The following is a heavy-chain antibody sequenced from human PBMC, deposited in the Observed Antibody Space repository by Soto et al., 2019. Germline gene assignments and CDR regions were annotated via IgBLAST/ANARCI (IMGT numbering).Heavy chain of an antibody. V-gene: IGHV1-69*01. CDR1: GGTFSSYA. D-gene: IGHD3-16*01. J-gene: IGHJ4*02. CDR3: ARGDIDYVWGSYPWGYFDY. CDR2: IIPIFGTA. Sequence: QVQLVQSGAEVKKPGSSVKVSCKASGGTFSSYAISWVRQAPGQGLEWMGGIIPIFGTANYAQKFQGRVTITADETTSTAYMELSSLRSEDTAVYYCARGDIDYVWGSYPWGYFDYWGQGTLVTVSS.